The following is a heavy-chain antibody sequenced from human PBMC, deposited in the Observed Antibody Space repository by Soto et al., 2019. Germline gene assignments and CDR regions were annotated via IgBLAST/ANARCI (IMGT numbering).Heavy chain of an antibody. D-gene: IGHD1-26*01. Sequence: SETLSLTCPFSGCSISSSGHYWTWIRQPPGKGLEWMGYIYYSGTTTNYNPSLKSRVTLSVDTSKNQFSLKLSSVTAADTAVYYCARLGGSYAVPHFDYWGQGTLVTVSS. V-gene: IGHV4-61*05. CDR2: IYYSGTTT. CDR1: GCSISSSGHY. J-gene: IGHJ4*02. CDR3: ARLGGSYAVPHFDY.